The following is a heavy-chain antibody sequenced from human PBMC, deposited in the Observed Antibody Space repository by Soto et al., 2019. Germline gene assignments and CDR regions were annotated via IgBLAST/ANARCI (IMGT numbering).Heavy chain of an antibody. CDR2: VYYTGTT. CDR1: GSSINGYY. D-gene: IGHD2-2*01. V-gene: IGHV4-59*01. Sequence: SDTLSLTCTVSGSSINGYYLSWIRQPPGKGLEWIGYVYYTGTTKYTPSLESRVTISADTSKNQVSLRVTSVNAADTAVCYCARYRSTDADGYTVDFWGQGILVTVSS. J-gene: IGHJ4*02. CDR3: ARYRSTDADGYTVDF.